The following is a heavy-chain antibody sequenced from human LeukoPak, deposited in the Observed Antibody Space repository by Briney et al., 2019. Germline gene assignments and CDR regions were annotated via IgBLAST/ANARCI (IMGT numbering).Heavy chain of an antibody. CDR1: GFTFSNNS. D-gene: IGHD6-19*01. CDR2: ISGSNTYI. CDR3: AKSAAGGDY. Sequence: GGSLRLSCTASGFTFSNNSMNWVRQAPGTGLEWVATISGSNTYIYYADSVKGRFTISRDKPNNSLFLQMDSLRVEDTAVYYCAKSAAGGDYWGQGTLVTVSS. V-gene: IGHV3-21*06. J-gene: IGHJ4*02.